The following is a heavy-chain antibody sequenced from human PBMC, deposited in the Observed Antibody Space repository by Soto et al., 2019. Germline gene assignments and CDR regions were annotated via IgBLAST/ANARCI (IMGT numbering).Heavy chain of an antibody. V-gene: IGHV1-69*02. CDR2: IIPILGIA. J-gene: IGHJ4*02. D-gene: IGHD1-26*01. Sequence: SVKVSCKASGGTFSSYTISWVRQAPGQGLEWMGRIIPILGIANYAQKFQGRVSITRDTSANTAYMELSSLRSEDTAMYYCARGPKSGNYFLSFFDYWGQGSLVTVSS. CDR3: ARGPKSGNYFLSFFDY. CDR1: GGTFSSYT.